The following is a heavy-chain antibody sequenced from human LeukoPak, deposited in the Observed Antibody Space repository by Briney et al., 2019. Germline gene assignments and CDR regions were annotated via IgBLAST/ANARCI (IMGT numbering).Heavy chain of an antibody. D-gene: IGHD6-19*01. CDR1: GFTFSSYE. CDR3: ARDRGGSGWFN. V-gene: IGHV3-48*03. Sequence: GGSLRLSCAASGFTFSSYEMNWVRQAPGKGLEWVSYISSSGSTIYYADSVKGRFTISRDNAKNSLYLQMNSLRAEDTAVYHCARDRGGSGWFNWGQGTLVTVSS. CDR2: ISSSGSTI. J-gene: IGHJ4*02.